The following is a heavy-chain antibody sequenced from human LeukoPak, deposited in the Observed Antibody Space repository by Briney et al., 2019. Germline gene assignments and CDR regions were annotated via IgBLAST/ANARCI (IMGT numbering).Heavy chain of an antibody. J-gene: IGHJ4*02. CDR2: IDPYSGGT. D-gene: IGHD6-13*01. CDR1: GYSFTGFY. V-gene: IGHV1-2*06. CDR3: AKAGGSSWYSFDY. Sequence: ASVKVSCKASGYSFTGFYMHWLRQAPGQGLEWMGRIDPYSGGTNFAPKFQGRVSMTRDTPVTTAHMELNSLTSDDTAVYYCAKAGGSSWYSFDYWGQGTLVSVSS.